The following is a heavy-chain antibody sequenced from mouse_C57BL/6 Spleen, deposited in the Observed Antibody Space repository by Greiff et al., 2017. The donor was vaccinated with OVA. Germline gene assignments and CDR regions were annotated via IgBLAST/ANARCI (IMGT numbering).Heavy chain of an antibody. D-gene: IGHD3-3*01. CDR3: ARKRGPRDYAMDY. V-gene: IGHV2-2*01. CDR2: IWSGGST. J-gene: IGHJ4*01. CDR1: GFSLTSYG. Sequence: VKLVESGPGLVQPSQSLSITCTVSGFSLTSYGVHWVRQSPGKGLEWLGVIWSGGSTDYNAAFISRLSISKDNSKSQVFFKMNSLQADDTAIYYCARKRGPRDYAMDYWGQGTSVTVSS.